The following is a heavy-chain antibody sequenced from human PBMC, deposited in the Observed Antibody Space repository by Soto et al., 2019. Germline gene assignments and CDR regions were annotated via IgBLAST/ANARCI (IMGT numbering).Heavy chain of an antibody. CDR3: ARVEAVAGLYNYHGLDV. V-gene: IGHV1-69*12. Sequence: QVQLVQSGAEVKKPGSSVKVSCKVSGGTFSNYAIDWVRLAPGHGLEWMGGIVPIFWTTYYTHKFQGRATIIADDSTTTAYLEMSSLRCENTEIYCCARVEAVAGLYNYHGLDVWGQGTPVPVSS. CDR2: IVPIFWTT. J-gene: IGHJ6*02. D-gene: IGHD6-19*01. CDR1: GGTFSNYA.